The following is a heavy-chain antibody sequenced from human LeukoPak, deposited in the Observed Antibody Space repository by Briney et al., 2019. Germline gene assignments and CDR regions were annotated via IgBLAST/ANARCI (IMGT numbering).Heavy chain of an antibody. CDR3: ARDQGPLRGPPEVYDY. D-gene: IGHD1-14*01. CDR1: GYTFTGFY. CDR2: IIPILGIA. Sequence: GASVKVSCKASGYTFTGFYIHWVRQAPGQGLEWMGRIIPILGIANYAQKFQGRVTITADKSTSTAYMELSSLRSEDTAVYYCARDQGPLRGPPEVYDYWGQGTLVTVSS. V-gene: IGHV1-69*04. J-gene: IGHJ4*02.